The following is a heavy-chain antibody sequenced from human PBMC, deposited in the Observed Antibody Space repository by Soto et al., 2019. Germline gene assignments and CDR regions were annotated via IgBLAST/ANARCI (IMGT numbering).Heavy chain of an antibody. D-gene: IGHD3-22*01. CDR2: IGNAGDT. Sequence: GSLRLSCVASGFTFSDYDMHWVRQPLGKGLEWVSGIGNAGDTYYPGSVKGRFTISRENARNSFYLQMNSLRAGDTAVYYCVRGSAYFPHNWFDPWGQGXLVTVYS. V-gene: IGHV3-13*01. CDR1: GFTFSDYD. CDR3: VRGSAYFPHNWFDP. J-gene: IGHJ5*02.